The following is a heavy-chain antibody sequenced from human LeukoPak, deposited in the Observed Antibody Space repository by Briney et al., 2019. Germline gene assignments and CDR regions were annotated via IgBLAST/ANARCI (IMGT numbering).Heavy chain of an antibody. Sequence: GGSLRLSCVVSGITFSGYSMIWVRQAPGKGLEWLSFMTTSGNTIFYAASVKDRFTISRDNAKKSLYLQMNSLRDEDTAVYYCARVGGATAVTMYFEYWGQGTLVTVSS. CDR3: ARVGGATAVTMYFEY. J-gene: IGHJ4*02. CDR2: MTTSGNTI. D-gene: IGHD1-26*01. CDR1: GITFSGYS. V-gene: IGHV3-48*02.